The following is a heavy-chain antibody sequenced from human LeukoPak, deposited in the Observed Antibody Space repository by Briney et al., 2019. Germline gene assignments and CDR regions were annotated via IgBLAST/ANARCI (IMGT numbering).Heavy chain of an antibody. Sequence: GESLKISCKGSGYSFTSYWIGWVRQIPGKGLEWMGIIYPGDSDTRYSPSFQGQVTISADKSISTAYLQWSNLKASDTAIYYCARRLASAGNWFDPWGQGTLVTVSS. CDR1: GYSFTSYW. V-gene: IGHV5-51*01. CDR3: ARRLASAGNWFDP. CDR2: IYPGDSDT. D-gene: IGHD6-13*01. J-gene: IGHJ5*02.